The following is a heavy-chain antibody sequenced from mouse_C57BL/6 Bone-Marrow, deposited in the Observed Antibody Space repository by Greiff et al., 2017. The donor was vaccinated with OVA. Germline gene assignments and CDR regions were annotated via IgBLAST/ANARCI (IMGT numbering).Heavy chain of an antibody. D-gene: IGHD2-4*01. Sequence: QVQLKESGPGLVQPSQSLSITCTVSGFSLTSYGVHWVRQSPGKGLEWLGVIWSGGSTDYNAAFISRLSISKDNSKSQVFFKMNSLQADDTAIYYCARIYYDYDGAPRFAYWGQGTLVTVSA. J-gene: IGHJ3*01. CDR3: ARIYYDYDGAPRFAY. V-gene: IGHV2-2*01. CDR2: IWSGGST. CDR1: GFSLTSYG.